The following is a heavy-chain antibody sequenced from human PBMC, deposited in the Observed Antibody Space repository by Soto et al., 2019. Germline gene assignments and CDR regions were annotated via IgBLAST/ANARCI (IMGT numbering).Heavy chain of an antibody. Sequence: EVRLLESGGGLVQPGGSLRLACAASGFTFSSYAMNWLRQAPGKGLEWVSTISGSGGSTYYAHTSTYYADSVKGRFTNSRDNSNNTLYLQMNSLRAEDTAVYYCAKVGGTSHPPIPVDYWGQGTLVTVSS. CDR2: ISGSGGSTYYAHTST. V-gene: IGHV3-23*01. CDR3: AKVGGTSHPPIPVDY. J-gene: IGHJ4*02. CDR1: GFTFSSYA. D-gene: IGHD2-2*02.